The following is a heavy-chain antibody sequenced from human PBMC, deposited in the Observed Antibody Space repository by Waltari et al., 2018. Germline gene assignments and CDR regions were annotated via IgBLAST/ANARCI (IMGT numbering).Heavy chain of an antibody. D-gene: IGHD3-22*01. CDR3: AKGLDSSGYHDAFDI. V-gene: IGHV3-9*01. J-gene: IGHJ3*02. CDR2: ISWNSGSI. Sequence: PGKGLEWVSGISWNSGSIGYADSVKGRFTISRDNAKNSLYLQMNSLRAEDTALYYCAKGLDSSGYHDAFDIWGQGTMVTVSS.